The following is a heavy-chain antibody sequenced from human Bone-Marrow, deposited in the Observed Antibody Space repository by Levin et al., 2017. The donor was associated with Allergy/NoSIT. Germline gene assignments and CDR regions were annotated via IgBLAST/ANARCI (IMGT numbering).Heavy chain of an antibody. CDR3: ARGLDYSLWLPNWYFDL. J-gene: IGHJ2*01. CDR2: INHSGST. CDR1: GGSFSGYY. D-gene: IGHD5-18*01. V-gene: IGHV4-34*01. Sequence: SSETLSLTCAVYGGSFSGYYWSWIRQPPGKGLEWIGEINHSGSTNYNPSLKSRVTISVDTSKNQFSLKLSSVTAADTAVYYCARGLDYSLWLPNWYFDLWGRGTLVTVSS.